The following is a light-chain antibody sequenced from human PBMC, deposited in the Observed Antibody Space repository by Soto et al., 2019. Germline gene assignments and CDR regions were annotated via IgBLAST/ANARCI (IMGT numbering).Light chain of an antibody. Sequence: AVQLTQSPSSLSASVGDRVTISCRASQGIGSALAWYQQKPGKAPKVLIYDASSLKSGVPSRFSGSGSGTEFTLTISSLQPDDFATYYCQQYNSYSGTFGQGTKVDIK. CDR2: DAS. V-gene: IGKV1-13*02. CDR3: QQYNSYSGT. CDR1: QGIGSA. J-gene: IGKJ1*01.